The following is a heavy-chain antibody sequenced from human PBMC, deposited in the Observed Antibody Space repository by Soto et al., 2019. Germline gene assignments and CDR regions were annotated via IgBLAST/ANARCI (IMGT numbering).Heavy chain of an antibody. Sequence: GASVKVSCKASGGTFSSYTISWVRQAPGQGLEWMGRIIPILGIANYAQKFQGGVTITADKSTSTAYMELSSLRSEDTAVYYCAVKDKGIVVVPAAPDAFDIWGQGTMVTVSS. J-gene: IGHJ3*02. V-gene: IGHV1-69*02. CDR3: AVKDKGIVVVPAAPDAFDI. CDR2: IIPILGIA. CDR1: GGTFSSYT. D-gene: IGHD2-2*01.